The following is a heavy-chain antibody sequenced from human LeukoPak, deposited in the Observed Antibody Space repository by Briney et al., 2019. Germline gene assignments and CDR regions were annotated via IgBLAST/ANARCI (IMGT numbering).Heavy chain of an antibody. V-gene: IGHV3-30*18. J-gene: IGHJ4*02. Sequence: GGSLRLSCEASGFTFSSYGMHWVRQAPGKGLEWVAVISYDGSNKYYADSVKGRFTISRDNSKNTLYLQMNSLRAEDTAVYYCAKISIAAAGTGVDYWGQGTLVTVSS. CDR1: GFTFSSYG. D-gene: IGHD6-13*01. CDR3: AKISIAAAGTGVDY. CDR2: ISYDGSNK.